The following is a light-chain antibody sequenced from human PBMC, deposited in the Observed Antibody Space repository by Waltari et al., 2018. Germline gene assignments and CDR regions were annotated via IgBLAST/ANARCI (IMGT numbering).Light chain of an antibody. V-gene: IGKV4-1*01. Sequence: DIVMTQSPDSLAVSLGERATINCKSSQSVLYSSNNKNYLAWYQQKPGQPPKLLIYWESTREAGVPDRFSGSGSGTDFTLTISSLQAEDVAVYYCQLGLTFGGGTKVEIK. CDR3: QLGLT. J-gene: IGKJ4*01. CDR1: QSVLYSSNNKNY. CDR2: WES.